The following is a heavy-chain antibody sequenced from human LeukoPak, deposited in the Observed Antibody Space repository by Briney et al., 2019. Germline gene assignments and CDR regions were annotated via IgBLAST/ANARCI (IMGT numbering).Heavy chain of an antibody. Sequence: PGGSLRLSCAAYGFTFDDYAMPWVPQAPGKGLGRVSGISWNSSSIGYVDSVKGRFTITRDNATNILYLQMNSLGAEDTALYYCARHAEAGTHDAFDIWGQGTMVTVSS. J-gene: IGHJ3*02. V-gene: IGHV3-9*01. CDR1: GFTFDDYA. CDR2: ISWNSSSI. D-gene: IGHD6-19*01. CDR3: ARHAEAGTHDAFDI.